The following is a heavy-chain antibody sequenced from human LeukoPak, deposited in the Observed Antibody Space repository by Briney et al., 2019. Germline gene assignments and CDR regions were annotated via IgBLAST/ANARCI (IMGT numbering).Heavy chain of an antibody. J-gene: IGHJ6*03. V-gene: IGHV3-23*01. CDR3: AGYYGTGYYYYYMDV. D-gene: IGHD3-10*01. CDR2: ISGSGGST. CDR1: GFTFSSYA. Sequence: GGSLRLSCAASGFTFSSYAMSWVRQAPGKGLEWVSAISGSGGSTYYADSVKGRFTISRDNSKNTLYLQMNSLRTEDTAVYYCAGYYGTGYYYYYMDVWGKGTTVTVSS.